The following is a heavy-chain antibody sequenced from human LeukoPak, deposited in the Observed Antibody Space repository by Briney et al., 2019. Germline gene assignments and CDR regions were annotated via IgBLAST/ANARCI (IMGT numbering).Heavy chain of an antibody. CDR1: GFTFSSHW. J-gene: IGHJ4*02. D-gene: IGHD3-10*01. Sequence: GGSLRLSCAASGFTFSSHWMHWVRQAPGKGLVWVSRSNSDGSTTSYGDSVKGRFTTSRDNAKNTLYLQMNSLRDEDTAVYYCSRGPGVPGRFFVGDQWGQGTLVTVSS. CDR3: SRGPGVPGRFFVGDQ. V-gene: IGHV3-74*01. CDR2: SNSDGSTT.